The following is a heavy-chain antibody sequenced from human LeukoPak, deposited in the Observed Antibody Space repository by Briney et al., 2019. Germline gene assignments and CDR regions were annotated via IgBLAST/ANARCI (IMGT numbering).Heavy chain of an antibody. D-gene: IGHD6-19*01. CDR1: GGTFSSYA. J-gene: IGHJ5*02. CDR3: ATVDSAGSGWYTPLLGFDP. CDR2: IIPIFGTA. V-gene: IGHV1-69*06. Sequence: ASVKVSCKASGGTFSSYAISWVRQAPGQGLEWMGGIIPIFGTANYAQKFQGRVTMTEDTSTDTAYMELSSLRSEDTAVYYCATVDSAGSGWYTPLLGFDPWGQGTLVTVSS.